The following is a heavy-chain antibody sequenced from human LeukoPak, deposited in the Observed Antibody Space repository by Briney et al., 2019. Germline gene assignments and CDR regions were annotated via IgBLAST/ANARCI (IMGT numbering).Heavy chain of an antibody. CDR3: AKEGLVGATNY. V-gene: IGHV3-30*18. D-gene: IGHD1-26*01. CDR2: ISYDGSNK. J-gene: IGHJ4*02. Sequence: PGGSLRLSCAASGFTFSSYGMHWVRQAPGKGLEWVAVISYDGSNKYYADSVKGRFTISRDNSKNTLYLQMNSLRAEDTAVYSCAKEGLVGATNYWGQGILVTVSS. CDR1: GFTFSSYG.